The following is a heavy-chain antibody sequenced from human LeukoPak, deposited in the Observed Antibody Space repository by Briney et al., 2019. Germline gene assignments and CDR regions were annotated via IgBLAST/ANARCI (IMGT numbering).Heavy chain of an antibody. CDR3: ARHIGYSNSAFDP. CDR1: GGSISSSNSY. Sequence: PSETLSLTCTVSGGSISSSNSYWGWVRQPPGKELEWIGSLYYSASTYYNPSLKTRVTIFVDTSKNEFSLKVNSVSAADTAVYYCARHIGYSNSAFDPWGQGTLVTVSS. V-gene: IGHV4-39*01. CDR2: LYYSAST. J-gene: IGHJ5*02. D-gene: IGHD6-13*01.